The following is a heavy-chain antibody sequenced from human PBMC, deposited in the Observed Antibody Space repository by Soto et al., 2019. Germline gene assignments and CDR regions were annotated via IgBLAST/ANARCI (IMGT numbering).Heavy chain of an antibody. V-gene: IGHV1-2*04. CDR2: INPNSGGT. D-gene: IGHD3-10*01. J-gene: IGHJ6*02. Sequence: ASVKVSCKASGYTFTGYYMHWVRQAPGQGLEWMGWINPNSGGTNYAQKFQGWVTMTRDTSISTAYMELSRLRSDDTAVYYCARALTMVRGVITLNVYYYYGMDVWGQGTTVTVSS. CDR3: ARALTMVRGVITLNVYYYYGMDV. CDR1: GYTFTGYY.